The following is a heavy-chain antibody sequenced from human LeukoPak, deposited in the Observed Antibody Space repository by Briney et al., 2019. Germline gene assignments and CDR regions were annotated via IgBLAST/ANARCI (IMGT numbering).Heavy chain of an antibody. CDR2: INHSGST. V-gene: IGHV4-39*07. CDR3: AREWDVAGPDY. J-gene: IGHJ4*02. Sequence: PSETLSLTCTVSGGSISSGSYYWSWIRQPPGKGLEWIGEINHSGSTNYNPSLKSRVTISVDTSKNQFSLKLSSVTAADTAVYYCAREWDVAGPDYWGQGTLVTVSS. D-gene: IGHD6-19*01. CDR1: GGSISSGSYY.